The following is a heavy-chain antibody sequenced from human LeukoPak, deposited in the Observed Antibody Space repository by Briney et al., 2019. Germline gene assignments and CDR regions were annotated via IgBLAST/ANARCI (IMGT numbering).Heavy chain of an antibody. V-gene: IGHV3-48*01. CDR2: ISSSSSTI. CDR1: GFTFTRYW. Sequence: SGGSLRLSCAASGFTFTRYWMYWVRQAPGKGLEWVSYISSSSSTIYYADSVKGRFTISRDNAKNSLYLQMNSLRAEDTAVYYCARDQYTYYYDSSGRPRVDYWGQGTLVTVSS. J-gene: IGHJ4*02. CDR3: ARDQYTYYYDSSGRPRVDY. D-gene: IGHD3-22*01.